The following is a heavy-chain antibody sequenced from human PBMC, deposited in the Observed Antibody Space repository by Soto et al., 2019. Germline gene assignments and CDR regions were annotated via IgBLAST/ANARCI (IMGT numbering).Heavy chain of an antibody. CDR2: ISWNSGRI. D-gene: IGHD4-17*01. CDR1: GFTFDDYA. V-gene: IGHV3-9*01. Sequence: GGSLRLSCAASGFTFDDYAMHWVRQAPGKGLEWVSGISWNSGRIDYADSVKGRFTTSRDHAKNSLLLPMNSLVADDTALYYGAKDSGNYGEIPAGYWGQGTLVTVSS. CDR3: AKDSGNYGEIPAGY. J-gene: IGHJ4*02.